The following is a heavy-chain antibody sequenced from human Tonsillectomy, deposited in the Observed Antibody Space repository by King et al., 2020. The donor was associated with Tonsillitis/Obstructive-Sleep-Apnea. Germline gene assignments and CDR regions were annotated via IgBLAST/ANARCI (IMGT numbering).Heavy chain of an antibody. CDR3: ASGGGYCSGGSCYPSEDY. J-gene: IGHJ4*02. Sequence: EQLVQSGAEVKKPGESLRISCKGSGYSFTSYWISWVRQMPGKGLEWMGRIDPSDSYTNYSPSFQGHVTISADKSISTAYLQWSSLKASDTAMYYCASGGGYCSGGSCYPSEDYWGQGTLVTVSS. D-gene: IGHD2-15*01. V-gene: IGHV5-10-1*01. CDR1: GYSFTSYW. CDR2: IDPSDSYT.